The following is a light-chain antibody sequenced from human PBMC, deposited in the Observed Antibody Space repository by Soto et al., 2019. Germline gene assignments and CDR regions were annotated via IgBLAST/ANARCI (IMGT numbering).Light chain of an antibody. Sequence: RQITQSPSSLSASVGARFTITCRASQSISRFLNWYQQKPGRAPKLLIFAASRLQTGVPLRFSGSGSGTNFTLTISNLHPEDFATYSCQQANSFRFGGGTKVDI. CDR3: QQANSFR. CDR2: AAS. CDR1: QSISRF. J-gene: IGKJ4*01. V-gene: IGKV1-39*01.